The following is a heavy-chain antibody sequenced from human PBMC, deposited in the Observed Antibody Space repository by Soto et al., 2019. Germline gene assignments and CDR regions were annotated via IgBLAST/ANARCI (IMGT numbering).Heavy chain of an antibody. Sequence: PSETLSLTCTVSGGSISSGGYYWSWIRQHPGKGLEWIGYIYYSGSTYYNPSLKSRVTISVDTSKNQFSLKLSSVTAADTAVYYCARLLVYYYGSGSYFFWNYYYGMDVWGQGTTGTVSS. D-gene: IGHD3-10*01. CDR3: ARLLVYYYGSGSYFFWNYYYGMDV. CDR1: GGSISSGGYY. CDR2: IYYSGST. V-gene: IGHV4-31*03. J-gene: IGHJ6*02.